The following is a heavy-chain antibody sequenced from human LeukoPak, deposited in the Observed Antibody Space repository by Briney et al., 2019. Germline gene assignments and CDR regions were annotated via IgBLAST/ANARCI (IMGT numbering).Heavy chain of an antibody. CDR3: VRDSRYGSGWFEDGLDF. V-gene: IGHV4-59*01. CDR1: GGSISYYY. Sequence: SETLSLTCTVSGGSISYYYWSWIRQSPGKGLEWIGYIYYSGTTNYNPSLKSRVTISVDTSKNQFSLKVNSVTAADTAVYYCVRDSRYGSGWFEDGLDFWGQGTTVTVSS. D-gene: IGHD6-13*01. CDR2: IYYSGTT. J-gene: IGHJ6*02.